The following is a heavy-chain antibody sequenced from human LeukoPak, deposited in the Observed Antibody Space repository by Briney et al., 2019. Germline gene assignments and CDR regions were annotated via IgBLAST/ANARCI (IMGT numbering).Heavy chain of an antibody. Sequence: GGSLRLSCAASGFTFSSYSMNWVRQAPGKGLEWVSYITSSSSSIYYTDSGKGRFTISRDNAKNSLYLQMNGLRAEDTAVYYCATSQGHLDYWGQGTLVTVSS. V-gene: IGHV3-48*01. CDR3: ATSQGHLDY. CDR1: GFTFSSYS. J-gene: IGHJ4*02. CDR2: ITSSSSSI.